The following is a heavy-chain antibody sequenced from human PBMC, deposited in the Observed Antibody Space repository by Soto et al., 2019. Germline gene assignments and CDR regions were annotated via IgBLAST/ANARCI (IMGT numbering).Heavy chain of an antibody. J-gene: IGHJ3*01. D-gene: IGHD2-2*01. CDR1: GFTFSSYI. Sequence: LRLSCAASGFTFSSYIMHWVRQAPGKGLEWISTISSTSTNIYYADSVKGRFTISRDNPKNSLFLQMNSLRAEDMAVYYCARGIISSSLVTFDVWGQGTVVTVSS. CDR3: ARGIISSSLVTFDV. CDR2: ISSTSTNI. V-gene: IGHV3-21*01.